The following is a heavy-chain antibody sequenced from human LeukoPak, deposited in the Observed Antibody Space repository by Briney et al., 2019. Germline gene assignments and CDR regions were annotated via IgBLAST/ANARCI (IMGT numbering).Heavy chain of an antibody. V-gene: IGHV3-30*18. CDR3: AKDDELGTLDGMDV. CDR1: GFTFSNYG. D-gene: IGHD7-27*01. Sequence: LAGGSLRLSCATSGFTFSNYGMHWVRQAPGKGLEWVAVISYDGSNKYYADSVKGRFTISRDNSKNTLYLQMDSLRAEDTAVYYCAKDDELGTLDGMDVWGQGTTVTVSS. CDR2: ISYDGSNK. J-gene: IGHJ6*02.